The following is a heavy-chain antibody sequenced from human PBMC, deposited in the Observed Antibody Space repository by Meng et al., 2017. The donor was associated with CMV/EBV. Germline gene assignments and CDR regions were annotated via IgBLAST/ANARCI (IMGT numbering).Heavy chain of an antibody. CDR2: INHSGST. Sequence: LTCAVYGGSFSGYYWSWIRQPPGKGLERIGEINHSGSTNYNPSLKSRVTISVDTSKNQFSLKLSSVTAADTAVYYCARGRRLRPFDYWGQGTLVTVSS. J-gene: IGHJ4*02. D-gene: IGHD5-12*01. CDR1: GGSFSGYY. CDR3: ARGRRLRPFDY. V-gene: IGHV4-34*01.